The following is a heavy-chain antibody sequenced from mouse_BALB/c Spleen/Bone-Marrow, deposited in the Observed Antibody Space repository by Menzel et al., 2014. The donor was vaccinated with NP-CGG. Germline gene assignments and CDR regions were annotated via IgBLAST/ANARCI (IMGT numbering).Heavy chain of an antibody. CDR3: ASGYYGGSFAY. CDR2: ISYDGSN. V-gene: IGHV3-6*02. J-gene: IGHJ3*01. Sequence: KLEWMGYISYDGSNNYNPSLKNRISITRDTSKNQFFLKLSSVTTEDTASYYCASGYYGGSFAYWGQGTLVTVSA. D-gene: IGHD1-2*01.